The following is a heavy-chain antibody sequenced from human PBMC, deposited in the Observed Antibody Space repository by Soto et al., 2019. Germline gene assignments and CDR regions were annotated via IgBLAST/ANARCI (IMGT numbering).Heavy chain of an antibody. CDR1: GGSISSGGYY. V-gene: IGHV4-31*03. Sequence: PSETLSLTCTVSGGSISSGGYYWSWIRQHPGKGLEWIGYIYYSGSTYYNPSLKSRVTISVDTSKNQFSLKLSSVTAADTAVYYCARGYYYDSSGYFTFSGSWGQGTLVTVSS. D-gene: IGHD3-22*01. CDR3: ARGYYYDSSGYFTFSGS. J-gene: IGHJ5*02. CDR2: IYYSGST.